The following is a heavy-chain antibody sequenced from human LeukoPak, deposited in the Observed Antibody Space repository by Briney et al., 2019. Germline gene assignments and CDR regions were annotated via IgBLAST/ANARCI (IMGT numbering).Heavy chain of an antibody. V-gene: IGHV3-48*01. CDR3: ARGLVGDYFDY. CDR1: GFTFSSYS. CDR2: ISSRSSTI. Sequence: PGGSLRLSCAASGFTFSSYSMNWVRQAPGKGLEWVSYISSRSSTIYYADSVKGRFTISRDNGKNSLYLQMNSLTAEDTAVYYCARGLVGDYFDYWGQGTLVTVSS. J-gene: IGHJ4*02. D-gene: IGHD2-15*01.